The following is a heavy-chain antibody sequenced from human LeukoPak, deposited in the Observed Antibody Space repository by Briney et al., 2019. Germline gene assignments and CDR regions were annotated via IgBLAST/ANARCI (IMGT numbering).Heavy chain of an antibody. CDR3: AREWGNWNRFYFDY. CDR2: INPNSGGT. Sequence: ASVKVSCKASGYTFTNYGISWVRQAPGQGLEWMGWINPNSGGTNYAQKFQGRVTMTRDTSISTAYMELSRLRSDDTAVYYCAREWGNWNRFYFDYWGQGTLVTVSS. V-gene: IGHV1-2*02. J-gene: IGHJ4*02. D-gene: IGHD1-1*01. CDR1: GYTFTNYG.